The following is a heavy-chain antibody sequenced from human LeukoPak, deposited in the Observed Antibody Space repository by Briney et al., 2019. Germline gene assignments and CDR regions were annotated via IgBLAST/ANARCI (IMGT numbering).Heavy chain of an antibody. Sequence: YPGGSLRLSCAASGFPFSNYGMSWVRQAPGKGLEWVSAISGSGSSGYYADPVKGRFTISRDNSKNTLYLQMNSLRPEDTAVYYCARHVPFGDYGKFDAWGQGSLVTVSS. CDR1: GFPFSNYG. D-gene: IGHD4-17*01. V-gene: IGHV3-23*01. CDR2: ISGSGSSG. J-gene: IGHJ4*02. CDR3: ARHVPFGDYGKFDA.